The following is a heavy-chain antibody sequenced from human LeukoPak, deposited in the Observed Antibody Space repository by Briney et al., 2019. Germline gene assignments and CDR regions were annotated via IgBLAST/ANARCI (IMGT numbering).Heavy chain of an antibody. V-gene: IGHV3-23*01. Sequence: GGSLRLSCAASGFTFSTYVMSWVRQAPGKGLEWVSAISGSGGSTYYADSVKGRFTISRDNSKNTLYLQMNSLRAEDTAVYYCAKDRSWVVPGDWGQGTLVTVSS. D-gene: IGHD2-2*01. CDR2: ISGSGGST. CDR3: AKDRSWVVPGD. CDR1: GFTFSTYV. J-gene: IGHJ4*02.